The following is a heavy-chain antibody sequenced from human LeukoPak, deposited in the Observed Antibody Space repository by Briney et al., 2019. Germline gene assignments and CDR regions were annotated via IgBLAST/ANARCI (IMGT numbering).Heavy chain of an antibody. Sequence: PGGSLRLSCAASGFTFSSYSMNWVRQAPGKGLEWVSSISSSSSYIYYADSVKGRFTISRDNAKNSLYLQMNSLRAEDTAVYYCARDIVVVPAAITYPDYYYYYMDVWSKGTTVTVSS. CDR2: ISSSSSYI. J-gene: IGHJ6*03. V-gene: IGHV3-21*01. CDR1: GFTFSSYS. D-gene: IGHD2-2*01. CDR3: ARDIVVVPAAITYPDYYYYYMDV.